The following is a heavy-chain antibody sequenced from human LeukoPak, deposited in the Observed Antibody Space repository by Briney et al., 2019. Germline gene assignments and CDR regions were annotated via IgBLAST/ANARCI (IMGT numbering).Heavy chain of an antibody. Sequence: GESLKISCKGSGYSFTSYWIGWVRQMPGKGLEWMGIIYPGDSDTRYSPSFQGQVTISADKSISTAYLQWSSLKAPDTAMYYCARRLGYCSGGSCYYYYMDVWGKGTTVTVSS. J-gene: IGHJ6*03. D-gene: IGHD2-15*01. V-gene: IGHV5-51*01. CDR2: IYPGDSDT. CDR1: GYSFTSYW. CDR3: ARRLGYCSGGSCYYYYMDV.